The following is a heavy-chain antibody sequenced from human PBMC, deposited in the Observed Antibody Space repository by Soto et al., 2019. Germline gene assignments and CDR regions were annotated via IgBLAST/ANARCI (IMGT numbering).Heavy chain of an antibody. V-gene: IGHV4-31*04. J-gene: IGHJ4*02. Sequence: QVRLQESGPGLAKPSQTLSLTCTVSGGSISSGGFYWSWIRQHPGKGLEWIGYIYYSGSTYYNPSLKSRVTISVDRSKNQFSLKLSSVTAXDTAVXYCALRYDYRYFWGQGTLVTVSS. CDR2: IYYSGST. CDR1: GGSISSGGFY. CDR3: ALRYDYRYF. D-gene: IGHD4-4*01.